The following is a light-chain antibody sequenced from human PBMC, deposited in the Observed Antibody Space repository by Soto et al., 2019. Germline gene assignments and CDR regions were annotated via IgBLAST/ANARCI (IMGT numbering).Light chain of an antibody. CDR3: QQYTHWPVWT. CDR1: QSISTN. CDR2: GPP. J-gene: IGKJ1*01. Sequence: EIVLTQSPATLSMSPGERVTLSCRASQSISTNLAWYQQKPGQAPRLLIYGPPTRATGVPARFSGSGSGTEFTLTISSLHSEDFAIYYCQQYTHWPVWTFGQGTKVDIK. V-gene: IGKV3-15*01.